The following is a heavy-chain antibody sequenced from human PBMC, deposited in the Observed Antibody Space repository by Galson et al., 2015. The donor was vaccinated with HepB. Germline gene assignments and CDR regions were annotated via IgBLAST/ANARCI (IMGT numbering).Heavy chain of an antibody. V-gene: IGHV3-7*01. CDR2: IKGDGSEK. J-gene: IGHJ6*02. CDR1: GFSFSSYW. D-gene: IGHD2-15*01. CDR3: AREDIAATSAITEVFYYYNGMDV. Sequence: SLRLSCAASGFSFSSYWMTWVRQAPGKGLEWVANIKGDGSEKDHVDSVKGRFTISRDNAKKSLYLQMNSLRVEDTAVYYCAREDIAATSAITEVFYYYNGMDVWGQGTTVTVSS.